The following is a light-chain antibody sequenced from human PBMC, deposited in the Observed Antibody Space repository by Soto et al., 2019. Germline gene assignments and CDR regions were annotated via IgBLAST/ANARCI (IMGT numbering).Light chain of an antibody. CDR1: QGISSY. V-gene: IGKV1-9*01. CDR2: AAS. Sequence: DIQLPQSPSFLSASVGASVPITGRASQGISSYLAWYQQKPGKAPKLLIYAASTLQSGVPSRFSGSGSGTEFTLTISSLQPEDFATYYCKKLNSYPITFGHGTRLEIK. J-gene: IGKJ5*01. CDR3: KKLNSYPIT.